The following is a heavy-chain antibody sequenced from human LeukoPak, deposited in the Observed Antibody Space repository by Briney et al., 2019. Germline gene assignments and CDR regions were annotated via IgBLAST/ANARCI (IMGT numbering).Heavy chain of an antibody. CDR2: FDPEDDEK. V-gene: IGHV1-24*01. D-gene: IGHD3-22*01. Sequence: ASVKVSCKVSGYMFTELSMHWVRQAPGKGLEWMGGFDPEDDEKMYAQKFQGRVTMTEDTSTDTAYMELSSLRSEDTAVYYCAAELSSGYFDYCGQGTLVTVSS. J-gene: IGHJ4*02. CDR3: AAELSSGYFDY. CDR1: GYMFTELS.